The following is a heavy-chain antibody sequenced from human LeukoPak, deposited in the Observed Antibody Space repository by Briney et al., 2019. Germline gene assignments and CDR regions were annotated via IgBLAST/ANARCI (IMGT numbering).Heavy chain of an antibody. J-gene: IGHJ4*02. CDR1: GFTFSSNP. CDR2: TSHDENNK. V-gene: IGHV3-30-3*01. D-gene: IGHD3-10*01. CDR3: AKDVFGGIDY. Sequence: GSLRLSCAASGFTFSSNPMHWVRQAPGKGLEWVAVTSHDENNKYYADSVKGRFTISRDNSRNTLYLQMNSLRTEDTAVYYCAKDVFGGIDYWGQGTLVTVSS.